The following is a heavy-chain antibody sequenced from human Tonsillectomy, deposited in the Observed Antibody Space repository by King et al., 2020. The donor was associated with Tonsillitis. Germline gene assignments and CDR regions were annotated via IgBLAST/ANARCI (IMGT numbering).Heavy chain of an antibody. J-gene: IGHJ3*02. CDR3: ARHVNLAATDDAFDI. D-gene: IGHD2-15*01. V-gene: IGHV4-39*01. CDR2: IYYSGNG. Sequence: LQLQESGPGLVKPAETLSLSCAVSGGSIRSRGDYWGWIRQPPGKGLEWIGSIYYSGNGYYNPSLKSRVTISVDTSKNQFSLKLTSVTAADTAVYYCARHVNLAATDDAFDIWGQGTMVTVSS. CDR1: GGSIRSRGDY.